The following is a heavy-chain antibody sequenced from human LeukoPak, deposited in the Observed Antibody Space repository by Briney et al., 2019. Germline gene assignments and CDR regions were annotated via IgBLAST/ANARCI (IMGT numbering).Heavy chain of an antibody. CDR2: IYHSGST. D-gene: IGHD3-22*01. V-gene: IGHV4-61*08. CDR3: ARTGNYYDSSGYWGWIDY. Sequence: SETLSLTCTVSGGSISSGDYYWSWIRQPPGKGLEWIGYIYHSGSTNYNPSLKSRVTISIDMSMNQFSLKLSSVTAADTAVYYCARTGNYYDSSGYWGWIDYWGQGTLVTVSS. J-gene: IGHJ4*02. CDR1: GGSISSGDYY.